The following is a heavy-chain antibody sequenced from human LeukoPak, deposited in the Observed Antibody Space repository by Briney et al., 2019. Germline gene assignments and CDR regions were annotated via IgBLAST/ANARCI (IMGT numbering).Heavy chain of an antibody. V-gene: IGHV3-30*04. D-gene: IGHD6-19*01. CDR1: GCTFSSYA. Sequence: GGSLRLSCAVSGCTFSSYAMHWVRQAPGKGLEWVAVISYDGSNKYYADSVKGRFTISRDNSKNTLYLQMNSLRAEDTAVYYCERDPYSSGSFDYWGQGTLVTVSS. J-gene: IGHJ4*02. CDR2: ISYDGSNK. CDR3: ERDPYSSGSFDY.